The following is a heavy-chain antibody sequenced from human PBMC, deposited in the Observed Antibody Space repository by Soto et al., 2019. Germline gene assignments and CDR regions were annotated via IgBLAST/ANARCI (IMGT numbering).Heavy chain of an antibody. CDR3: ARVSSGWWYFDY. V-gene: IGHV4-59*01. CDR2: IYYSGST. D-gene: IGHD6-19*01. J-gene: IGHJ4*02. Sequence: SETLSLTCTVSGVSISSYYWSWIRQPPGKGLEWIGYIYYSGSTNYNPSLKSRVTISVNTSKNQFSLKLTSVTAADTAVYYCARVSSGWWYFDYGGQGTLVTASS. CDR1: GVSISSYY.